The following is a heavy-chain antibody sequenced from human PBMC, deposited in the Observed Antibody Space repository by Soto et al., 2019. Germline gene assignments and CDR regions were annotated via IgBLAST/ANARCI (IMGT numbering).Heavy chain of an antibody. J-gene: IGHJ5*02. CDR2: IYYSGST. CDR1: GGSIISYY. D-gene: IGHD4-17*01. V-gene: IGHV4-59*01. Sequence: SETLSLTCTVSGGSIISYYWIFIRHPPGKGLEWIVYIYYSGSTNYNPSLKSRVTISVDTSKNQFSLKLSSMTAADTAVYYCARENDYGDYDWFDPWGQGTLVTVSS. CDR3: ARENDYGDYDWFDP.